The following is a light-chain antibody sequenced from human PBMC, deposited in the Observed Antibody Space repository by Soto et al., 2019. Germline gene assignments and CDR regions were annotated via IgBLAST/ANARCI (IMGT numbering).Light chain of an antibody. V-gene: IGKV1-39*01. J-gene: IGKJ4*02. CDR1: QSISSY. Sequence: DIPMTQSPSSLSASVGDRVTITCRASQSISSYLNWYQQKPGKAPKLLIYAASSLQSGVPSRFSGSGSGTDFTLTMSSRQPADFATYYCQQSYSTPPLTFGGGTKVEIK. CDR2: AAS. CDR3: QQSYSTPPLT.